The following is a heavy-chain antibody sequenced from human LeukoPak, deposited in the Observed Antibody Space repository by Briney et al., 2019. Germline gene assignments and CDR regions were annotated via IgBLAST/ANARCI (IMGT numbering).Heavy chain of an antibody. CDR1: GGSTSSYY. D-gene: IGHD3-10*01. Sequence: SETLSLTCTVSGGSTSSYYWSWIRQPPGKGLEWIGYIYNSGSTNYNPSLKSRVTISTDTSKNQFSLRLSSVTAADTAVYYCARDWADYYGSGGLYYYYYYMDVWGKGTTVTVSS. CDR2: IYNSGST. V-gene: IGHV4-59*01. J-gene: IGHJ6*03. CDR3: ARDWADYYGSGGLYYYYYYMDV.